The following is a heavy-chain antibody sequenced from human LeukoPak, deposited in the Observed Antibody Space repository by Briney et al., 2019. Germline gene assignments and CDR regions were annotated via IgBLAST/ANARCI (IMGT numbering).Heavy chain of an antibody. V-gene: IGHV5-51*01. D-gene: IGHD4-17*01. CDR2: IYPGDSDT. CDR1: GYSFTSYW. CDR3: ARHDYGDYLSYFDY. Sequence: GKSLKISCKGSGYSFTSYWIGWVRQMPGKGLERMGIIYPGDSDTRYSPSFQGQVTISADKSIRTAYLQWSSLTASDTAMYYCARHDYGDYLSYFDYWGQGTLVTVSS. J-gene: IGHJ4*02.